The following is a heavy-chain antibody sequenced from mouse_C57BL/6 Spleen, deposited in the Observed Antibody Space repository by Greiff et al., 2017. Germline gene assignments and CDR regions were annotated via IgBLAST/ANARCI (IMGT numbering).Heavy chain of an antibody. D-gene: IGHD1-1*01. CDR1: GYSITSGYY. Sequence: DVQLQESGPGLVKPSQSLSLTCSVTGYSITSGYYWNWIRQFPGNKLEWMGYISYDGSNNYNPSLRNRISITRDTSKNQFFLKLNSVTTEDTATYYCARDDITTVVDYFDYWGQGTTLTVSS. CDR2: ISYDGSN. J-gene: IGHJ2*01. V-gene: IGHV3-6*01. CDR3: ARDDITTVVDYFDY.